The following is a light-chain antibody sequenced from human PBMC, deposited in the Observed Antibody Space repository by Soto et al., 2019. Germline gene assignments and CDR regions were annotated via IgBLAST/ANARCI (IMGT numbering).Light chain of an antibody. CDR3: QKCGIAPFS. Sequence: DIQMTQSPSTLSASVGDRVTITCRASQSISSWLAWYQQKPGKAPKLLIYKASSLESGVPSRFSGSGSGTDFTLTIISLQPEDVATYYCQKCGIAPFSFGGGTKVDIK. CDR2: KAS. V-gene: IGKV1-5*03. J-gene: IGKJ4*01. CDR1: QSISSW.